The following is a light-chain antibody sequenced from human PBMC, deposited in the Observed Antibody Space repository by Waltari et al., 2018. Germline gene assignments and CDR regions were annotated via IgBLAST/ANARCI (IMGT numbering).Light chain of an antibody. CDR3: QQAHSFPYS. CDR2: AGS. J-gene: IGKJ2*03. V-gene: IGKV1-12*01. CDR1: QDINKW. Sequence: DIQMTQSPSSVSASVGDRVTITCRASQDINKWLAWFQQTPGKAPKLLRYAGSRLQSGVPSRFSGSGSGADFTLTISTLQPEDSATYYCQQAHSFPYSFGQGTKLEIK.